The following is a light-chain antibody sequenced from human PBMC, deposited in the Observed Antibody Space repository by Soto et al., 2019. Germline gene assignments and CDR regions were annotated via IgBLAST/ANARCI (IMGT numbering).Light chain of an antibody. CDR1: QSVSSY. CDR2: DAS. Sequence: EIVLTQSPATLSLSPGERATLSCRASQSVSSYLAWYQQKPGQAPRLLIYDASNRATGIPARFSGSGSGTDFTLTISSLEPEDFAVYYCQQRSNWPFTFGPGTIVHIK. V-gene: IGKV3-11*01. CDR3: QQRSNWPFT. J-gene: IGKJ3*01.